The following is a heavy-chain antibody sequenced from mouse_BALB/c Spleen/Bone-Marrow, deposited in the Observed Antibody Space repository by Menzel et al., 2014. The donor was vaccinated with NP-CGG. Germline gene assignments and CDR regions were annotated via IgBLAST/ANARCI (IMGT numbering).Heavy chain of an antibody. J-gene: IGHJ4*01. CDR2: IDPANGNT. V-gene: IGHV14-3*02. CDR3: ARLEYYAIVY. Sequence: DVQLQESGAELVKPGASVKLSCTASGFNIKDTYMHWVKQRPEQGLEWIGRIDPANGNTKYDPKFQGKATITADTSSNTAYLQLSSLTSEGTAVYYCARLEYYAIVYWGQGPPVT. CDR1: GFNIKDTY.